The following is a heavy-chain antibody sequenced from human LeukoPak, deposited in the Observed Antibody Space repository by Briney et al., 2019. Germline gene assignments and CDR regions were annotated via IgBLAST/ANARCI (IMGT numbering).Heavy chain of an antibody. V-gene: IGHV1-3*01. J-gene: IGHJ4*02. CDR1: GYTFTSYA. Sequence: ASVKVSCKASGYTFTSYAMHWVRQAPGQRLEWMGWINAGNGNTKYSQKFQGRVTITRDTSASTAYMELSSLRSEDTAVYYCARFDCSSTSCFDYWGQGTLVTVSS. D-gene: IGHD2-2*01. CDR2: INAGNGNT. CDR3: ARFDCSSTSCFDY.